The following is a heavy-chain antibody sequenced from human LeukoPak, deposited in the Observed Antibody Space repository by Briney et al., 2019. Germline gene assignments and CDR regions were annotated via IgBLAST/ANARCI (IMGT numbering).Heavy chain of an antibody. CDR3: ARDNSVGDNAWWFDP. D-gene: IGHD1-26*01. V-gene: IGHV1-46*01. CDR1: GYTFTSYY. Sequence: ASVKVSCKASGYTFTSYYMHWGRQAPGQGLEWMGLINPTGGSTGYAQKFKGRVTITGDMSTSPDYMELSSLRSEDTAIYYCARDNSVGDNAWWFDPWGQGTLVTVSS. J-gene: IGHJ5*02. CDR2: INPTGGST.